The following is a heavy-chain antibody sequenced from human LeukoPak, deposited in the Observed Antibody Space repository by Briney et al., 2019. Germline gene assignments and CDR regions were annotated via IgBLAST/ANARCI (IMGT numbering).Heavy chain of an antibody. CDR2: IRSKANNYAT. D-gene: IGHD3-10*01. CDR1: GFTFSGSA. V-gene: IGHV3-73*01. J-gene: IGHJ6*03. CDR3: TRSGLNYYTSGSNYKIPYYYVDV. Sequence: QTRRCLTLSCAASGFTFSGSAMYWVRQASGKGLGWIGRIRSKANNYATTYAASVKGRFIIYRDDSRNTAYLQMNRLKTEDTAVYFCTRSGLNYYTSGSNYKIPYYYVDVWGKGTTVTISS.